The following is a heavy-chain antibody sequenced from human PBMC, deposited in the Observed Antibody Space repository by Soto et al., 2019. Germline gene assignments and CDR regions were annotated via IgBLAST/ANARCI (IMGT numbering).Heavy chain of an antibody. CDR1: GFTFSTYS. D-gene: IGHD1-26*01. Sequence: GGSLRLSCAASGFTFSTYSITWVRQSPGKGLEWVSFITSSGSSTHFADSVKGRFPISRDNSKTTLYLQMNTLRAEATAVYSCAKEMSPILGWLDSLGQGTQVTLCS. CDR3: AKEMSPILGWLDS. J-gene: IGHJ5*01. CDR2: ITSSGSST. V-gene: IGHV3-23*01.